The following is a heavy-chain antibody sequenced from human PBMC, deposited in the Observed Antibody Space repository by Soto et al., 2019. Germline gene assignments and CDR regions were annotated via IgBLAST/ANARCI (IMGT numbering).Heavy chain of an antibody. V-gene: IGHV4-39*01. D-gene: IGHD3-10*01. J-gene: IGHJ5*02. Sequence: QLQLQESGPGLVKPSETLSLTCTVSGGSISSSSYYWGWIRQPPGKGLEWIGSIYYSGSTYYNPSLKSRVTISVDTSKNQFSLKLSSVTAADTAVYYCARHVVSGGNWFDPWGQGTLVTVSS. CDR3: ARHVVSGGNWFDP. CDR2: IYYSGST. CDR1: GGSISSSSYY.